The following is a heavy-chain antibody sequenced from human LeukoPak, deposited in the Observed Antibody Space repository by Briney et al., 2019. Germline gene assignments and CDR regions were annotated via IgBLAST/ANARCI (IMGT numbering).Heavy chain of an antibody. Sequence: SETLSLTCTVSGGSISSGGYYWSWIRQPPGKGLEWIGYIYHSGSTYYNPSLKSRVTISVDRSKNQFSLKLNSVTAADTAVYYCARLGSRYFDLWGRGTLVTVSS. CDR3: ARLGSRYFDL. V-gene: IGHV4-30-2*01. CDR2: IYHSGST. CDR1: GGSISSGGYY. J-gene: IGHJ2*01. D-gene: IGHD1-14*01.